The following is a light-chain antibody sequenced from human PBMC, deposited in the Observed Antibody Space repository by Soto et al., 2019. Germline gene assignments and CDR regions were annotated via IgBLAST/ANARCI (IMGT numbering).Light chain of an antibody. Sequence: EIVLTQSPGTLSLSPGERATLSCRASQSVSSSYLAWFQQKPGQAPRLLIFGASSRATGISDRFSGSESGTDFTLTISSLEPEDFAVYYCQQYGNLPWTFGQGTKVDIK. CDR1: QSVSSSY. J-gene: IGKJ1*01. V-gene: IGKV3-20*01. CDR2: GAS. CDR3: QQYGNLPWT.